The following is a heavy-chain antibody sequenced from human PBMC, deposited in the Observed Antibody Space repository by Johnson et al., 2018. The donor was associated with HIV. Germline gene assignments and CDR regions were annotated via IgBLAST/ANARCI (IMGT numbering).Heavy chain of an antibody. Sequence: VQLVESGGGVVQPGRSLRLSCAASGFIFSTYGMHWVRQAPGRGLEWVAIISYDGNNKDYADSVKGRFTISRDNSKNTLFLQMNSLRTEDTAVYFCASEASFAPRPETAFDVWGQGTMVTVSS. D-gene: IGHD2/OR15-2a*01. V-gene: IGHV3-30-3*01. CDR1: GFIFSTYG. CDR2: ISYDGNNK. J-gene: IGHJ3*01. CDR3: ASEASFAPRPETAFDV.